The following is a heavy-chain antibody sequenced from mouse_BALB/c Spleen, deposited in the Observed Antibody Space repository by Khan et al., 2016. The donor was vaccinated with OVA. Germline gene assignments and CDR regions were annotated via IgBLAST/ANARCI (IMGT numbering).Heavy chain of an antibody. D-gene: IGHD1-1*01. CDR2: IHSSGST. CDR3: ARSPFISSGVGGYFDY. J-gene: IGHJ2*01. V-gene: IGHV3-1*02. Sequence: EVQLLETGPDLVKPSQSLSLTCTVTGYSFTSGFGWNWIRQFPGNKLEWMGYIHSSGSTNYNPSLKSRISITRDTSKNQFFLQLNSVTTEDTATYYCARSPFISSGVGGYFDYWGQGTTRTVSS. CDR1: GYSFTSGFG.